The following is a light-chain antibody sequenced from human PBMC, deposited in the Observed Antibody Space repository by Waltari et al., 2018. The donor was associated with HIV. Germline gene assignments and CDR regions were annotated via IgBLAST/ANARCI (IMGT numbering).Light chain of an antibody. CDR1: SGSVSTSYY. CDR2: STN. J-gene: IGLJ2*01. CDR3: VLYMGRGISL. Sequence: QTVVTQEPSFSVSPGGTVPLTCGLSSGSVSTSYYPSWYQQTPGQAPRTLIYSTNTRSSGVPDRFSGSILGNKAALTITGAQADDESDYYCVLYMGRGISLFGGGTK. V-gene: IGLV8-61*01.